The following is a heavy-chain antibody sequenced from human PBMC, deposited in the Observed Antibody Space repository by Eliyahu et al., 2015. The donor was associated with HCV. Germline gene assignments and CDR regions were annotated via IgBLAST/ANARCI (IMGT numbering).Heavy chain of an antibody. CDR1: GDSIRNDAYY. Sequence: QLQLRESGLGLVKPSETLSLTCSVSGDSIRNDAYYWAWFRQTPGRGLEWLGFIFHGGITYDNVSLKSRLSLSVDTSQSQFSLKMTSATAEDTAVYFCARFQRRTRSWDERNFFDSWGQGIEVTVSS. CDR2: IFHGGIT. V-gene: IGHV4-39*01. J-gene: IGHJ4*02. D-gene: IGHD1-26*01. CDR3: ARFQRRTRSWDERNFFDS.